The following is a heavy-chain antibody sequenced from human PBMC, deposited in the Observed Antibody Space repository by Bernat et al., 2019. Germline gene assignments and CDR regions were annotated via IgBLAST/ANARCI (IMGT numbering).Heavy chain of an antibody. V-gene: IGHV6-1*01. J-gene: IGHJ5*02. D-gene: IGHD2-2*01. Sequence: QVQLQQSGPGLVKPSQTLSLTCAISGDSVSSNSAAWNWIRQSPSRGLEWLGRTYYRSKWYNDYAVSVKSRITINTDTSKNQFSLQLNSVTPEDTAVYYCASYGCTSTSCYDWFDPWGQGTLVTVSS. CDR2: TYYRSKWYN. CDR3: ASYGCTSTSCYDWFDP. CDR1: GDSVSSNSAA.